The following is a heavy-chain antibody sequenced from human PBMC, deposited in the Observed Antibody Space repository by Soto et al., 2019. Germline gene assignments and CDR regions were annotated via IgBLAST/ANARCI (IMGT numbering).Heavy chain of an antibody. D-gene: IGHD3-10*01. CDR3: ARARMVRGIIYYYGMDV. CDR1: GGSISSDGNY. V-gene: IGHV4-31*03. CDR2: IYYSGST. J-gene: IGHJ6*02. Sequence: QVQLQESGPGLVKSSQTLSLTCTVSGGSISSDGNYWSWIRQHPGKGLEWIGYIYYSGSTNYNPSLKSRVIISVDTSKNQFSLKLNSVTAADTAVYYCARARMVRGIIYYYGMDVWGQGTTVTVSS.